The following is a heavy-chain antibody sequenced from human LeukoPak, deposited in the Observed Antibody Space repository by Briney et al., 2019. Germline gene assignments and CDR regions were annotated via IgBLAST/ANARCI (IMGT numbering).Heavy chain of an antibody. CDR2: IYYSGST. V-gene: IGHV4-39*01. CDR3: ARGVVAATGHFDY. J-gene: IGHJ4*02. D-gene: IGHD2-15*01. Sequence: SSETLSPTCTVSGGSISSSSYYWGWIRQPPGKGLEWIGSIYYSGSTYYSPSLKSRVTISVDMSKNQLSLKLSSVTAADTAVYYCARGVVAATGHFDYWGQGTLVTVS. CDR1: GGSISSSSYY.